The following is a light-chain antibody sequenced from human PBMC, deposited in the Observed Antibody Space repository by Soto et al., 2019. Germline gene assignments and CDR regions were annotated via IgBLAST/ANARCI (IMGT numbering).Light chain of an antibody. Sequence: QSMLTQPPSLSGAPGQRFTISCTGSSSNIGAGYDVHWYQQLPVTATKLLIYGNSNRPSGVPDRFSGSKSGTSASLAITGLQAEDEADYYCQSYDSSLSGYVFGTGTKVTVL. V-gene: IGLV1-40*01. CDR3: QSYDSSLSGYV. CDR2: GNS. CDR1: SSNIGAGYD. J-gene: IGLJ1*01.